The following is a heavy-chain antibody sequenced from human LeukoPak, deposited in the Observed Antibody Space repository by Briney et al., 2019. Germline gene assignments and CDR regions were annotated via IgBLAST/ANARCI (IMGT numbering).Heavy chain of an antibody. J-gene: IGHJ4*02. CDR2: IYYSGST. V-gene: IGHV4-30-4*01. Sequence: SETLSLTCTVSGGSISSGDYYWSWIRQPPGKGLEWIGHIYYSGSTYYNPSLKSRVTISVDTSKNQFSLKLSSVTAADTAVYYCARYSLGYCSSTSCYTNFDYWGQGTLVTVSS. D-gene: IGHD2-2*02. CDR1: GGSISSGDYY. CDR3: ARYSLGYCSSTSCYTNFDY.